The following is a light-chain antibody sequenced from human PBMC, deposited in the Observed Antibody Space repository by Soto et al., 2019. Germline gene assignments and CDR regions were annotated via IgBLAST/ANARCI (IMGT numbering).Light chain of an antibody. CDR3: LHHNTYPLT. Sequence: DIQMTQSPSSLSASVGDRVTITCRASQGIRNDLGWYQQKPGKAPKHLIYSASSLQSGGASTFRGSGPGTDLTLMVSGRQPEDFANYYYLHHNTYPLTFGRET. CDR1: QGIRND. V-gene: IGKV1-17*01. J-gene: IGKJ4*01. CDR2: SAS.